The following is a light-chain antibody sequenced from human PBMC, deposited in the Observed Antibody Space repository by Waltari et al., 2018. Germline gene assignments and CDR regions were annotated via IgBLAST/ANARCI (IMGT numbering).Light chain of an antibody. Sequence: LVLTQSPSASASLGASVKLTCSLPGEYSAYAIACHQPQPLKGPRYLLTVNSDGSHKKGDGISQRFSGSSSDLDRYLIISRLQSDDEADYFCQTWGTGIQVFGSGTKLTVL. CDR3: QTWGTGIQV. CDR1: GEYSAYA. J-gene: IGLJ3*02. V-gene: IGLV4-69*01. CDR2: VNSDGSH.